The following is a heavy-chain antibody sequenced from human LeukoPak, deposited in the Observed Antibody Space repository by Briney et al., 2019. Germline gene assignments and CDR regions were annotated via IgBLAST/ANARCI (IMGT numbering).Heavy chain of an antibody. CDR1: GGSVSSGSYY. CDR2: IYYSGST. V-gene: IGHV4-61*01. CDR3: ARRNSMWNTFDI. D-gene: IGHD1-1*01. J-gene: IGHJ3*02. Sequence: SETLSLTCTVSGGSVSSGSYYCSWIRQPPGKGLEWIGYIYYSGSTNYNPSLKSRVTMSVDTSKNQFSLKLSSVTAADTAVYYCARRNSMWNTFDIWGQGTMVTVSS.